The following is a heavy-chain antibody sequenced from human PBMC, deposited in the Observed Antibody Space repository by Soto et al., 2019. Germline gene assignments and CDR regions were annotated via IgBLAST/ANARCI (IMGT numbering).Heavy chain of an antibody. V-gene: IGHV4-31*03. D-gene: IGHD4-17*01. CDR1: GGSISSGGYY. CDR2: IYYSGST. CDR3: ARVLRWQTPGLNDY. Sequence: QVQLQESGPGLVKPSQTLSLTCTVSGGSISSGGYYWSRIRQHPGKGLEWIGYIYYSGSTYYDPSLKSRVTISVDTSKNQFSLKLSSVTAADTAVYYCARVLRWQTPGLNDYWGQGTLVTVSS. J-gene: IGHJ4*02.